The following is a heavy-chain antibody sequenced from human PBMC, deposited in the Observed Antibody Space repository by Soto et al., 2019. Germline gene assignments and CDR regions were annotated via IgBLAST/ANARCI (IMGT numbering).Heavy chain of an antibody. J-gene: IGHJ4*02. CDR3: AREFPYYDSSDSYFDY. V-gene: IGHV6-1*01. CDR2: TYYRTKWYN. Sequence: PSQTLSLTCAISGDSVFGNSAAWNWIRHSLSRGLEWLGMTYYRTKWYNDYAASVKSRITVAPDPSKNQFSLHLTSETPEDTVVYYCAREFPYYDSSDSYFDYWGQGALVPVSS. CDR1: GDSVFGNSAA. D-gene: IGHD3-22*01.